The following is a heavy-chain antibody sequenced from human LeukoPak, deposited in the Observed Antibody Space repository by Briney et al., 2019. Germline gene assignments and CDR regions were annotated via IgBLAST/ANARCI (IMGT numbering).Heavy chain of an antibody. CDR3: AKLIGWLSNFRLDY. CDR2: ISGSGGST. CDR1: GFTFSSYA. D-gene: IGHD3-9*01. Sequence: PGGSLRLSCAASGFTFSSYAMSWVRQAPGKGLEGVSAISGSGGSTYYADSVKGRFTISRDNSKNTLYLQMNSLRAEDTAVYYCAKLIGWLSNFRLDYWGQGTLVTVSS. J-gene: IGHJ4*02. V-gene: IGHV3-23*01.